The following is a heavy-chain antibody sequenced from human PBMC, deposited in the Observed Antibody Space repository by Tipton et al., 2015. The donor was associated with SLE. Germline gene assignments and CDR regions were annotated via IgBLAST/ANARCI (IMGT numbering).Heavy chain of an antibody. CDR1: GGSISSYY. Sequence: TLSLTCTVSGGSISSYYWSWIRQPPGKGLEWIGYIYYSGSTNYNPSLKSRVTISVDTSKNQFSLKLSSVTAADTAVYYCAEMSYPREGYFDYWGQGTLVTVSS. D-gene: IGHD5-24*01. CDR2: IYYSGST. CDR3: AEMSYPREGYFDY. J-gene: IGHJ4*02. V-gene: IGHV4-59*08.